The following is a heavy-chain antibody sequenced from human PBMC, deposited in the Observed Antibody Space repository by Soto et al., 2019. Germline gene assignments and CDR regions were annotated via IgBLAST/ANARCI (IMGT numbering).Heavy chain of an antibody. V-gene: IGHV1-69*13. CDR3: ARGVESSGWYDEVWFDP. J-gene: IGHJ5*02. D-gene: IGHD6-19*01. Sequence: AVKVSCKACGGTFSSYAISWVRQAPGQGLEWMGGIIPIFGTANYAQKFQGRVTITADESTSTAYMELSSLRSEDTAVYYCARGVESSGWYDEVWFDPWGQGTLVTVSS. CDR1: GGTFSSYA. CDR2: IIPIFGTA.